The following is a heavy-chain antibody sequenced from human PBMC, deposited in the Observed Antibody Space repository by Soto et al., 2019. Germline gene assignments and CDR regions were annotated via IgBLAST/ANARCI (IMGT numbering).Heavy chain of an antibody. Sequence: EVQLLESGGGLVQPGGSLRLSCAASGFTFSSYAMSWVRQAPGKGLEWGSAISGSGGSTYYEDSVKGRFTISRDNSKNTLYLQMNSLRAEDTAVYYCAKDRQWLVRSYFDYWGQGTLVTVSS. J-gene: IGHJ4*02. V-gene: IGHV3-23*01. CDR1: GFTFSSYA. D-gene: IGHD6-19*01. CDR2: ISGSGGST. CDR3: AKDRQWLVRSYFDY.